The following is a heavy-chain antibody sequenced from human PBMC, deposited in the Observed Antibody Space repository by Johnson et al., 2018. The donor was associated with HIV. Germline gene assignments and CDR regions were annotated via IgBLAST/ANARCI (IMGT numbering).Heavy chain of an antibody. D-gene: IGHD6-6*01. CDR2: IYSGGST. Sequence: VQLVESGGGLIQPGGSLRLSCAASGFTVSSNYMSWVRQAPWKGLEWVSVIYSGGSTYYADSVKGRFTISRDNSKNTLYLQMNSLSPGDTAVYYCARVYRSSSAHAFDIWGQGTMVTVSS. J-gene: IGHJ3*02. CDR3: ARVYRSSSAHAFDI. V-gene: IGHV3-53*01. CDR1: GFTVSSNY.